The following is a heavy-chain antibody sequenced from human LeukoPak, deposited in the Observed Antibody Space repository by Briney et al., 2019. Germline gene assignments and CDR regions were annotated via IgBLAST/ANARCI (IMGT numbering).Heavy chain of an antibody. CDR2: ISDSGVDT. V-gene: IGHV3-23*01. Sequence: GGSLRLSCAASGFTFSSYAMSWVRRAPGRGLEWVSVISDSGVDTSYADSGKGRFTISRDNSKNTLYLQMNSLRAEDTAVYYCAKTDCTSSSCYTIESWGQGTLVTVSS. CDR1: GFTFSSYA. J-gene: IGHJ4*02. D-gene: IGHD2-2*02. CDR3: AKTDCTSSSCYTIES.